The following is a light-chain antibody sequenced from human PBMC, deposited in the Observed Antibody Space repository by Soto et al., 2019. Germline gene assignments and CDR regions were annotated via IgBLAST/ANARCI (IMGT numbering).Light chain of an antibody. Sequence: EIVLTQSPGTLFSSTGERATLSCRASQSVSSSYLAWYQQKPGQAPRHLIYGASSRATGIPDRFSGSGSGTDFTLTISRLEPEDFAVYYCQQYGSSFMYTFGQGTKLEIK. V-gene: IGKV3-20*01. J-gene: IGKJ2*01. CDR3: QQYGSSFMYT. CDR1: QSVSSSY. CDR2: GAS.